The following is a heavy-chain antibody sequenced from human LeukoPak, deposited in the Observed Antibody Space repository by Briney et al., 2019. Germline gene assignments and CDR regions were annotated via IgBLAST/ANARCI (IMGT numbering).Heavy chain of an antibody. Sequence: ASVKVSCKASGGTFSSYAISWVRQAPGQGLEWMGGTIPIFGTANYAQKFQGRVTITADESTSTAYMELSSLRSEDTAVYYCARARDYGDYVIGRWFDPWGQGTLVTVSS. V-gene: IGHV1-69*13. CDR1: GGTFSSYA. D-gene: IGHD4-17*01. CDR2: TIPIFGTA. J-gene: IGHJ5*02. CDR3: ARARDYGDYVIGRWFDP.